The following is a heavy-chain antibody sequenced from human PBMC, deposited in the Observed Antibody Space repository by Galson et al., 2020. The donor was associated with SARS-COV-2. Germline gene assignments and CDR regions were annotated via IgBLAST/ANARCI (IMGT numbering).Heavy chain of an antibody. CDR2: IYNSGTT. D-gene: IGHD6-19*01. V-gene: IGHV4-39*07. CDR1: GGSIRSSNYY. J-gene: IGHJ5*02. Sequence: GSLRLSCTVSGGSIRSSNYYWGWIRQPPGKGLEWIGSIYNSGTTHYSPSLQSRVTISVDTSKNQFSLNLGSVTAADTAMYYCARDATSRGWYNWFDPWGQGTLVTVSS. CDR3: ARDATSRGWYNWFDP.